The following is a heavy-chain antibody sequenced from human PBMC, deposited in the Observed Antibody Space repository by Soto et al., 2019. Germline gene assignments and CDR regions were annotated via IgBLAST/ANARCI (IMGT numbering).Heavy chain of an antibody. J-gene: IGHJ5*02. V-gene: IGHV1-2*02. CDR1: GYILSGNY. Sequence: TSAKPSWEASGYILSGNYIHWLRHANGQGLEWLGWINPHSGDTNYAQKFLGRVTMSADTSASTAYMDLARLKSDDTAVYYCVRALELGVSNWFDPWGRGTLVTVSS. D-gene: IGHD2-8*01. CDR2: INPHSGDT. CDR3: VRALELGVSNWFDP.